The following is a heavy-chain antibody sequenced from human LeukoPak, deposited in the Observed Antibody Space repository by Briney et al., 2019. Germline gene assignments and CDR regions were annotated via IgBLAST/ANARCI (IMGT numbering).Heavy chain of an antibody. V-gene: IGHV3-21*01. CDR1: GFTFSSYS. CDR2: INSSSSYI. CDR3: ARGPRVGAAGFVSYHYIDV. Sequence: PGGSLRLSCAASGFTFSSYSMNWVRQAPGKGLEWVSSINSSSSYIYYGDSVKGRFTISRDNSKNTLYLQMNSLRAEDTALYYCARGPRVGAAGFVSYHYIDVWGKGTTVTVSS. J-gene: IGHJ6*03. D-gene: IGHD1-26*01.